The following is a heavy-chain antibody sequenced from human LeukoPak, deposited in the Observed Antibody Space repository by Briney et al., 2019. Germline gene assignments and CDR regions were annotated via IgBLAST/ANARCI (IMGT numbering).Heavy chain of an antibody. CDR3: ARGGKTMDY. D-gene: IGHD4/OR15-4a*01. V-gene: IGHV3-21*01. CDR1: GFTFSSYW. J-gene: IGHJ4*02. Sequence: GGSLRLSCAASGFTFSSYWMSWVRQAPGKGLEWVSSITSGSSYIYYADSVKGRFTISRDNAKNSLYLQMNSLRAEDTAVYYCARGGKTMDYWGQGTLVTVSS. CDR2: ITSGSSYI.